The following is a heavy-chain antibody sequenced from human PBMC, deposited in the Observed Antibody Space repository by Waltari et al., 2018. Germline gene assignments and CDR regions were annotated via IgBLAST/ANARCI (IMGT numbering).Heavy chain of an antibody. D-gene: IGHD3-16*01. J-gene: IGHJ6*02. CDR3: AGGEPWPKHYYFYHLDV. Sequence: DVQLAESGGGLVQPGGSLSLSCSASGFNFTNYEMNWVRQAPGKGLEWVSFISSSGTSIYYADSVRGRFTISRDNGKNSLYLQMNSLRPEDTAVYYCAGGEPWPKHYYFYHLDVWGQGTTVTVSS. CDR2: ISSSGTSI. V-gene: IGHV3-48*03. CDR1: GFNFTNYE.